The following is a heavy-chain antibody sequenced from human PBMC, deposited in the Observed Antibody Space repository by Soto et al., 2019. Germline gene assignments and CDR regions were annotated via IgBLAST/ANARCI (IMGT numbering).Heavy chain of an antibody. CDR3: AKVNSVVVVAAMYGMDV. CDR1: GFTFSSYG. Sequence: GGSLRLSCAASGFTFSSYGMHWVRQAPGKGLEWVAVISYDGSNKYYADSVKGRFTISRDNSKNTLYLQMNSLRAEDTAVYYYAKVNSVVVVAAMYGMDVWGQGTTVTVSS. D-gene: IGHD2-15*01. CDR2: ISYDGSNK. J-gene: IGHJ6*02. V-gene: IGHV3-30*18.